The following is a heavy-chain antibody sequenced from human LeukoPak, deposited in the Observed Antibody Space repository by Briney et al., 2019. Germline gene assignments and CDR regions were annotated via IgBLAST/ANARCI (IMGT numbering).Heavy chain of an antibody. V-gene: IGHV3-11*01. CDR2: ITNGGSTI. J-gene: IGHJ4*02. Sequence: GGSLRLSCAASGFTFSDYNMNWVRQAPGKGLEWVSYITNGGSTIHHAASVKGRFTISRDNSKNTVYLQMDSLRAEDTATYYCAKTTTGYSSGRYPAWPIDYWGQGTLVTVSS. CDR3: AKTTTGYSSGRYPAWPIDY. D-gene: IGHD2-15*01. CDR1: GFTFSDYN.